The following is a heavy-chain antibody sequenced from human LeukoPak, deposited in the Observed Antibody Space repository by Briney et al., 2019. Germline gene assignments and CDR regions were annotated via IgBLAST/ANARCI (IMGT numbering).Heavy chain of an antibody. V-gene: IGHV4-34*01. J-gene: IGHJ4*02. CDR2: INHSGST. CDR3: ATIFGGSSRGFDY. CDR1: GGSFCGYY. D-gene: IGHD2-15*01. Sequence: SETLSLTCAVYGGSFCGYYWSWIRQPPGKGLEWIGEINHSGSTNYNPSLKSRVTISVDTSKNQFSLKMSSVTAADTAVYYCATIFGGSSRGFDYWGQGTLVTVSS.